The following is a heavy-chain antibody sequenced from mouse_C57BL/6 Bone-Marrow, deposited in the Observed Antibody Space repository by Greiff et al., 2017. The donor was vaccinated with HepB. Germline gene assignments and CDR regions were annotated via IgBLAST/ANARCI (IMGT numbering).Heavy chain of an antibody. CDR2: LYPRSGNT. Sequence: QVQLQQSGAELARPGASVKLSCQASVYTFTSYGLRWVKQLTRQGLEWLGKLYPRSGNTYYNEKFKVKATLTANKSSSTAYMKLRSLTSEDSAVYFCARTYYYYGSGGFAYWGQGTLVTVSA. CDR3: ARTYYYYGSGGFAY. J-gene: IGHJ3*01. V-gene: IGHV1-81*01. D-gene: IGHD1-1*01. CDR1: VYTFTSYG.